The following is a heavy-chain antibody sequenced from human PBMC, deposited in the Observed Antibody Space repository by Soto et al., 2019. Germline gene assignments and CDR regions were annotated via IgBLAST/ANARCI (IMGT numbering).Heavy chain of an antibody. J-gene: IGHJ6*02. Sequence: NPSETLSLTCTVSGGSISSSSYYWGWIRQPPGKGLEWIGSIYYSGSTYYNPSLKSRVTISVDTSKNQFSLKLSSVTAADTAVYYCARTYYDFWSGYYPPYYYYGMDVWGQGTTVTVSS. CDR3: ARTYYDFWSGYYPPYYYYGMDV. CDR1: GGSISSSSYY. D-gene: IGHD3-3*01. CDR2: IYYSGST. V-gene: IGHV4-39*01.